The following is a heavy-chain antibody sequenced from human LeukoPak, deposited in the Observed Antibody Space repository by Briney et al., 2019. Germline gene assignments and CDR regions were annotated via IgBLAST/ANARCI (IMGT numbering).Heavy chain of an antibody. D-gene: IGHD3-10*02. CDR1: GGSISSYY. Sequence: PSETLSLTCTVSGGSISSYYWSWIRQPPGKGLEWIGEINHSGSTNYNPSLKSRVTISVDTSKNQFSLKLSSVTAADTAVYYCARDDRVRAHTYYYYYGMDVWGQGTTVTVSS. CDR2: INHSGST. V-gene: IGHV4-34*01. CDR3: ARDDRVRAHTYYYYYGMDV. J-gene: IGHJ6*02.